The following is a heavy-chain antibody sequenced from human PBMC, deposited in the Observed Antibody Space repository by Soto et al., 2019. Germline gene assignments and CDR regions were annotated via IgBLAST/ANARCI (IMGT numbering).Heavy chain of an antibody. CDR3: ASWSVSDYYGSGSSPGY. CDR2: MNPNSGNT. V-gene: IGHV1-8*02. D-gene: IGHD3-10*01. Sequence: PGESLKISCKGSGYSFTSYWISWVRQATGQGLEWMGWMNPNSGNTGYAQKFQGRVTMTRNTSISTAYMELSSLRSEDTAVYYCASWSVSDYYGSGSSPGYWGQGTLVTVSS. J-gene: IGHJ4*02. CDR1: GYSFTSYW.